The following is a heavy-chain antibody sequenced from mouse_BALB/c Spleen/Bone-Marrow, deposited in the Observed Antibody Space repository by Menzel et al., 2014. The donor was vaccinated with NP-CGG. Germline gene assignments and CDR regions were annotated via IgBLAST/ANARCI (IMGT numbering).Heavy chain of an antibody. J-gene: IGHJ3*01. V-gene: IGHV5-17*02. Sequence: DVKLVESGGGLAQPGGSRKLSCAASGFTFSSFGMHWVRQAPEKGLEWVAYISSGSSTIYYADTVKGRFTISRDNPKNTLFLQMTSLRSEDTAMYYCASRAYWGQGTLVTVSA. CDR2: ISSGSSTI. CDR3: ASRAY. CDR1: GFTFSSFG.